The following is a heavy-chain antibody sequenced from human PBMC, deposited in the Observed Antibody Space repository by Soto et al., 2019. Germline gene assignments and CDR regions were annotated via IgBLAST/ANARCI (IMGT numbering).Heavy chain of an antibody. V-gene: IGHV3-53*01. Sequence: GGSLRLSCAASGLTVIDKYMNWVRQAQGKGLGEVSLSSPSGTTSSADSVTCRFTISRDNFKNTLFLQRNSLIAEDTAMYYCARDVFGRYDDSGSDAFDIWGQGTMVTVSS. D-gene: IGHD3-10*01. CDR3: ARDVFGRYDDSGSDAFDI. CDR1: GLTVIDKY. J-gene: IGHJ3*02. CDR2: SSPSGTT.